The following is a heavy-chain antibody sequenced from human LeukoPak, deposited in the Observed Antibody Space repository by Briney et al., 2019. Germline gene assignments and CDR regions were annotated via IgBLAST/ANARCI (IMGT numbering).Heavy chain of an antibody. D-gene: IGHD2-21*01. J-gene: IGHJ4*02. CDR2: IHSGGTT. V-gene: IGHV3-53*01. Sequence: PGGSLRLSCAASGFTVSTNYVSWVRQAPGKGQEWVSVIHSGGTTYYADSVKGRFTISRDNSKNTVYLQMNSLRAEDTAVYFCARGRRLGGDYYPIDFWGQGTLVTASS. CDR1: GFTVSTNY. CDR3: ARGRRLGGDYYPIDF.